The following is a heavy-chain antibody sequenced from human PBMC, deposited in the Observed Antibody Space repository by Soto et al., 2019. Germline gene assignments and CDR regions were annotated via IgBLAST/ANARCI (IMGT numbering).Heavy chain of an antibody. Sequence: SQTLSLTCAISGDSVSSNSAAWNWIRQSPSRGLEWLGRTYYRSKWYNDYAVSVKSRITINPDTSKNQFSLQLNSVTPEDTAVYYCAREFSGVLGAVAGGYYYYAMDVWGQGTTVTVSS. J-gene: IGHJ6*02. CDR3: AREFSGVLGAVAGGYYYYAMDV. CDR1: GDSVSSNSAA. V-gene: IGHV6-1*01. CDR2: TYYRSKWYN. D-gene: IGHD6-19*01.